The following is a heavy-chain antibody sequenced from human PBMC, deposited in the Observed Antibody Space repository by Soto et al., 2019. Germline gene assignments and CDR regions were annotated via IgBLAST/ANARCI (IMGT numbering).Heavy chain of an antibody. V-gene: IGHV4-61*01. D-gene: IGHD4-4*01. CDR2: IYYTGTT. J-gene: IGHJ4*02. CDR1: GGSLSSRSFY. Sequence: TPECMSPTRTVSGGSLSSRSFYWTWIRQPPGKRLEWIGYIYYTGTTNYNTPLRSRVTISIDMSQNQFSRKLTSVTAADTAVYYCARGFPTTVYHSGPGTLVTVSS. CDR3: ARGFPTTVYH.